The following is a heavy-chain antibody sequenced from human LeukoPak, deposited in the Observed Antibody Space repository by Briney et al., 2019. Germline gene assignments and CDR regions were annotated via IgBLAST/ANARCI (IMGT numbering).Heavy chain of an antibody. CDR1: GFTFRHYG. D-gene: IGHD1-1*01. J-gene: IGHJ4*02. V-gene: IGHV3-23*01. CDR3: TTSGNFDY. CDR2: ISGSGGGT. Sequence: GGSLRLSCAASGFTFRHYGMSWVRQAPGKGLEWVAAISGSGGGTYYADSVKGRFTISRDNSKNTLYLQMNSLRAEDTAVYYCTTSGNFDYWGQGTLVTVSS.